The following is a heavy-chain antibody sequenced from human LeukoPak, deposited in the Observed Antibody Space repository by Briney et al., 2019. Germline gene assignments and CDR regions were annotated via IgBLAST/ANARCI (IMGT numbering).Heavy chain of an antibody. Sequence: GGSLRLSCAASRFTFSSYSMNWVRQAPGKGLEWVSSISSSGSYIYYADSVKGRFTISRDNAKNSLYLQMNSLRVEDTAVYYCAKVAKYYYGPETYYFFEQWGQGTPVTASS. D-gene: IGHD3-10*01. CDR3: AKVAKYYYGPETYYFFEQ. V-gene: IGHV3-21*01. J-gene: IGHJ4*02. CDR1: RFTFSSYS. CDR2: ISSSGSYI.